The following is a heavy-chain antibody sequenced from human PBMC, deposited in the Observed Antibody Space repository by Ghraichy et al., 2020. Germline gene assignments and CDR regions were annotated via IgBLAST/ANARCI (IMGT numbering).Heavy chain of an antibody. CDR3: AKCETDSRRSGWCQWFDP. V-gene: IGHV3-23*01. Sequence: GSLRLSCAASGFTLNNYAMNWVRQAPGKGLDWVSVITSGGSTSYADPVKGRFTISRDNSKNTLYLQMNSLRDEDTAMYFCAKCETDSRRSGWCQWFDPWGQGTLVTVSS. CDR2: ITSGGST. CDR1: GFTLNNYA. D-gene: IGHD6-19*01. J-gene: IGHJ5*02.